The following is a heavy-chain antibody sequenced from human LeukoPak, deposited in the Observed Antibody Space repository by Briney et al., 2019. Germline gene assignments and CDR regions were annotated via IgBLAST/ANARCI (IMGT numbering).Heavy chain of an antibody. J-gene: IGHJ4*02. Sequence: ASVKVSCKASGYTFTSYGISWVRQAPGQGLEWMGWINPNSGGTNYAQKLQGRVTITRDTSISTAYMELSRLRSDDTAVYYCASLYYDSSGYYYFDYWGQGTLVTVSS. CDR1: GYTFTSYG. CDR2: INPNSGGT. V-gene: IGHV1-2*02. CDR3: ASLYYDSSGYYYFDY. D-gene: IGHD3-22*01.